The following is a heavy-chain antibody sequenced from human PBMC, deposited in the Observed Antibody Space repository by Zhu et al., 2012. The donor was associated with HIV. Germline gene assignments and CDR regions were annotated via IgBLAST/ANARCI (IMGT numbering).Heavy chain of an antibody. CDR2: INHSGST. D-gene: IGHD3-22*01. CDR1: GGSFSGYY. CDR3: ASLDYYDSGGYYYAAFDI. J-gene: IGHJ3*02. V-gene: IGHV4-34*01. Sequence: QVHLQQWGAGLLKPSETLSLTCAVYGGSFSGYYWNWIRQPPGKGLEWIGEINHSGSTNYNPSLKSRVTISVDTSKNQFSLKLSPVTAADTAVYYCASLDYYDSGGYYYAAFDIWGQGTMVTVSS.